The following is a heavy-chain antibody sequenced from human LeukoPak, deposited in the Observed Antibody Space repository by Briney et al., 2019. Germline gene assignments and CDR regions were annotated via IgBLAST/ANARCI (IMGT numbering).Heavy chain of an antibody. Sequence: ASVKVSCKASGYTFTGYYMHWVRQAPGQGLEWMGWINPNSGGTNYAQKFQGRVTMTRDTSISTAYKELSRLRSDDTAVYYCARDLRYCSSTSCYSHGYWGQGTLVTVSS. D-gene: IGHD2-2*01. CDR3: ARDLRYCSSTSCYSHGY. J-gene: IGHJ4*02. CDR2: INPNSGGT. CDR1: GYTFTGYY. V-gene: IGHV1-2*02.